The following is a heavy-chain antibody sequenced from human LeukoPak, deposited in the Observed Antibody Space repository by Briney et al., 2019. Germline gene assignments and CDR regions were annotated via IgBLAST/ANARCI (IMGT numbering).Heavy chain of an antibody. V-gene: IGHV3-74*01. CDR3: ARDDGATAPPHYYYGMDV. D-gene: IGHD2-21*02. Sequence: PGGSLRLSCAASGFTFSNYWMYWVRQAPGKGLVWVSRINSDGSSTNYADSVKGRFTISRDNAKNSLYLQMNSLRAEDTAVYYCARDDGATAPPHYYYGMDVWGQGTTVTVSS. CDR1: GFTFSNYW. CDR2: INSDGSST. J-gene: IGHJ6*02.